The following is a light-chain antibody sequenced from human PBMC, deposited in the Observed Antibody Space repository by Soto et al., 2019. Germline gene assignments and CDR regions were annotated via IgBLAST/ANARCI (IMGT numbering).Light chain of an antibody. CDR2: GAS. Sequence: EIVLTQSPGTLSLSPGERATLSCRASQSVSSSYLALYQQKPGQAPRLLIYGASSRATGIPDRFSGSGSGTDFTLNISRLEPEDLAVYYCQQYGSSPRTFGGGTTVEIK. V-gene: IGKV3-20*01. J-gene: IGKJ4*01. CDR3: QQYGSSPRT. CDR1: QSVSSSY.